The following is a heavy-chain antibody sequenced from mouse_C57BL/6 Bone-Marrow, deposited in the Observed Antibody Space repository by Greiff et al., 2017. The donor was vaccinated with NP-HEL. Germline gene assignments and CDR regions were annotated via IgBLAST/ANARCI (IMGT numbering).Heavy chain of an antibody. Sequence: EVKLVESGEGLVKPGGSLKLSCAASGFTFSSYAMSWVRQTPEKRLEWVAYISSGGDYIYYADTVQGRFTISRDNARNTLYLQMSSLKSEDTAMYYCTRDQTYYYCSSYVYFDVWGTGTTVTVSS. CDR3: TRDQTYYYCSSYVYFDV. CDR1: GFTFSSYA. CDR2: ISSGGDYI. V-gene: IGHV5-9-1*02. J-gene: IGHJ1*03. D-gene: IGHD1-1*01.